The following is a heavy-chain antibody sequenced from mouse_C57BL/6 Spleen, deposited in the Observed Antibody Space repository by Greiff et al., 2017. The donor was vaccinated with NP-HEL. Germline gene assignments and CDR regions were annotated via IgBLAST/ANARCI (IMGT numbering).Heavy chain of an antibody. CDR2: IDPETGGT. V-gene: IGHV1-15*01. CDR3: TRFTTGGDY. CDR1: GYTFTDYE. Sequence: QVQLQQSGAELVRPGASVTLSCKASGYTFTDYEMHWVKQTPVHGLEWIGAIDPETGGTAYNQKFKGKAILTADKSSSTAYMELRSLTSEDSAVYYCTRFTTGGDYWGQGTTLTVSS. J-gene: IGHJ2*01. D-gene: IGHD1-1*01.